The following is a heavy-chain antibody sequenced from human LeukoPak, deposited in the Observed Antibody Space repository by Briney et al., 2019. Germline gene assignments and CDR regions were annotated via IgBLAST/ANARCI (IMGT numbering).Heavy chain of an antibody. CDR2: IIPIFGTA. CDR1: GGTFSSYA. Sequence: SVKVSCKASGGTFSSYAISWVRQAPGQGLEWMGGIIPIFGTANYAQKFQGRVTITADKSTSTAYMELSSLRSEDTAVYYCARVIGYCSSTSCSYYFDYWGQGTLVTVSS. V-gene: IGHV1-69*06. D-gene: IGHD2-2*01. CDR3: ARVIGYCSSTSCSYYFDY. J-gene: IGHJ4*02.